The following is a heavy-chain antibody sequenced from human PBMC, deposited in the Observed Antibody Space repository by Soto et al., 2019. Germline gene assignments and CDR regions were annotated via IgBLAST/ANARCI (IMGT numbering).Heavy chain of an antibody. D-gene: IGHD4-17*01. CDR3: AGDLSDYAKYYFDY. V-gene: IGHV3-48*02. CDR1: GFTLSTSS. CDR2: ISSSGSSI. Sequence: GGSLRLSCGASGFTLSTSSMNWVRQAPGKGLEWVSYISSSGSSIYYADSVRGRFTISRDISKNSLYLQMNSLRDEDTAVYFCAGDLSDYAKYYFDYWGQGALVTVSS. J-gene: IGHJ4*02.